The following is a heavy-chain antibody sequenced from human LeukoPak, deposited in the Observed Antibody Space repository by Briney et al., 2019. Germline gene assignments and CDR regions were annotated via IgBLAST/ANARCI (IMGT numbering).Heavy chain of an antibody. J-gene: IGHJ4*02. V-gene: IGHV5-51*01. CDR2: TYPGDSDT. Sequence: GESLKISCKGSGYSFTSYWIGWVRQMPGKGLEWMGITYPGDSDTRYSPSFEGQVTISADKSISTAYLQWSSLKASDTAMYYCVSASTYSTTWYSDYWGQGTLVSVSS. CDR1: GYSFTSYW. D-gene: IGHD6-13*01. CDR3: VSASTYSTTWYSDY.